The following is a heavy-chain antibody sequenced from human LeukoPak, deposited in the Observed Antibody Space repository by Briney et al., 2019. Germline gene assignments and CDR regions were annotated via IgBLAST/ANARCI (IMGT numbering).Heavy chain of an antibody. CDR2: ISYDGSNK. CDR3: ARGQHYDYWSGYSNDAFDI. V-gene: IGHV3-30*01. D-gene: IGHD3-3*01. CDR1: GFTLSTYA. Sequence: GGSLRLSCAASGFTLSTYAMHWVRQAPGKGLEWVAVISYDGSNKYYADSVKGRFTISRDNSKNTLFLQLNSLRAEDTAVFYCARGQHYDYWSGYSNDAFDIRGQGTMVTVSS. J-gene: IGHJ3*02.